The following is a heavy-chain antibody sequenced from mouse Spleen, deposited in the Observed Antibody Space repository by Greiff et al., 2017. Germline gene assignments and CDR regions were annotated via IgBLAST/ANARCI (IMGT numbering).Heavy chain of an antibody. CDR3: ARELLGAMDY. D-gene: IGHD3-1*01. CDR2: ISDGGSYT. CDR1: GFTFSDYY. J-gene: IGHJ4*01. V-gene: IGHV5-4*02. Sequence: EVKLMESGGGLVKPGGSLKLSCAASGFTFSDYYMYWVRQTPEKRLEWVATISDGGSYTYYPGSVKGRFTISRDNAKNNLYLQMSSLKSEDTAMYYCARELLGAMDYWGQGTSVTVSS.